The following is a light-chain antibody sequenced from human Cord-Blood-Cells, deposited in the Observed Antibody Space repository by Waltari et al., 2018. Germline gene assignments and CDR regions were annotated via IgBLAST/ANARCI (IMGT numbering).Light chain of an antibody. Sequence: QSALTQPASVSGSPGQSITISCTGTSSDVGSDNLVSWYQQHPGKAPKLRIYEGSKRPSGGSNRFSGSKSGNTASLTISGLQAEDEADYYCCSYAGSSTWVFGGGTKLTVL. CDR1: SSDVGSDNL. CDR3: CSYAGSSTWV. CDR2: EGS. V-gene: IGLV2-23*01. J-gene: IGLJ3*02.